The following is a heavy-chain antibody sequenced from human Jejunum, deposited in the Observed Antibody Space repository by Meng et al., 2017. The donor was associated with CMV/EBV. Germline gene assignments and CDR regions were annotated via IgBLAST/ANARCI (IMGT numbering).Heavy chain of an antibody. D-gene: IGHD2-21*01. V-gene: IGHV1-2*02. CDR1: GYNFTAYY. J-gene: IGHJ4*02. CDR3: ARFCGGACYSGFDY. CDR2: INPNSGGT. Sequence: GYNFTAYYMHWVRQAPGQGLEWMGWINPNSGGTNYAQKFQGRVTMTRDTSISTAYMELSRLRSDDTAVYYCARFCGGACYSGFDYWGQGILVTVSS.